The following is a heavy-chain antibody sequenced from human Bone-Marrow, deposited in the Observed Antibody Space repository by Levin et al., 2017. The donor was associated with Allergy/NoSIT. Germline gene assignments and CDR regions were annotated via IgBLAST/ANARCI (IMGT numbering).Heavy chain of an antibody. Sequence: GESLKISCAASGFTFSSYSMNWVRQAPGKGLEWVSSISSSSSYIYYADSVKGRFTISRDNAKNSLYLQMNSLRAEDTAVYYCARDNCSSTSCYRSRAGRPYDYYDDGMDVWGQGTTVTVSS. D-gene: IGHD2-2*01. CDR1: GFTFSSYS. V-gene: IGHV3-21*01. CDR2: ISSSSSYI. CDR3: ARDNCSSTSCYRSRAGRPYDYYDDGMDV. J-gene: IGHJ6*02.